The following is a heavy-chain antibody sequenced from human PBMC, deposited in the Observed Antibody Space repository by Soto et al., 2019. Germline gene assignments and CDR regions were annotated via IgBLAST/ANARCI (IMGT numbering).Heavy chain of an antibody. Sequence: GGSLRLSCAASGFTFSSYGMHWVRQAPGKGLEWVAVIWYDGSNKYYADSVKGRFTISRDNSKNTLYLQMNSLRAEDTAVYYCARELPAAAALDYWGQGTLVTVSS. J-gene: IGHJ4*02. V-gene: IGHV3-33*01. CDR3: ARELPAAAALDY. D-gene: IGHD6-13*01. CDR2: IWYDGSNK. CDR1: GFTFSSYG.